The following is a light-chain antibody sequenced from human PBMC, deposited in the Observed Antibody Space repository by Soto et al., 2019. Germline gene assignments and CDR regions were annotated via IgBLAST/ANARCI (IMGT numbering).Light chain of an antibody. Sequence: QSVLTQPASVSGSPGQSITISCTGTSSDVGGYKYVSWYQQYPGKAPKILLYDVSSRPSGVSNRFSGSKSGNTASLTISGLQAEDEGDYYCSSYTSTSNYVFGTGTKLTVL. CDR1: SSDVGGYKY. CDR2: DVS. V-gene: IGLV2-14*01. CDR3: SSYTSTSNYV. J-gene: IGLJ1*01.